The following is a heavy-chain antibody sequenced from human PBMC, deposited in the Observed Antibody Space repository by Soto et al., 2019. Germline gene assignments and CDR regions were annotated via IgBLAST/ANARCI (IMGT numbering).Heavy chain of an antibody. D-gene: IGHD3-9*01. Sequence: QVQMVQSGAEVKKPGSSVKVSCKASGGTFSSYSISWVLQAPGQGLEWRGGLIPIFGTANYAQKFQGRVTITADETTSTAYMELSSLRSEDTAVYYCAREGQEFSHLRDMNWFDPWGQGTLVTVSS. CDR2: LIPIFGTA. J-gene: IGHJ5*02. V-gene: IGHV1-69*12. CDR1: GGTFSSYS. CDR3: AREGQEFSHLRDMNWFDP.